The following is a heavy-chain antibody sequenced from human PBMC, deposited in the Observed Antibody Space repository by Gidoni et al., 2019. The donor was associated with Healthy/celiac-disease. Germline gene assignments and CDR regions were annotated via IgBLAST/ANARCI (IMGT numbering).Heavy chain of an antibody. V-gene: IGHV1-69*04. CDR1: GATFSRYA. D-gene: IGHD6-13*01. CDR3: AIAAAGRDMGDY. Sequence: HVQLVQSGAEVKKPGSSVKVSCKASGATFSRYAISWVRQAPGQGLGWMGRIVPILGIANYAQEFQGRVTITADKSTSTAYMELSSLRSEDTAVYYCAIAAAGRDMGDYWGQGTLVTVSS. J-gene: IGHJ4*02. CDR2: IVPILGIA.